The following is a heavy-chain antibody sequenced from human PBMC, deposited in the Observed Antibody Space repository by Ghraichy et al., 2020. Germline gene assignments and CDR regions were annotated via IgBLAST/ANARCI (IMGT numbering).Heavy chain of an antibody. V-gene: IGHV1-18*01. J-gene: IGHJ4*02. CDR1: GYTFTSYG. Sequence: ASVKVSCKASGYTFTSYGISWVRQAPGQGLEWMGWISAYNGNTNYAQKLQGRVTMTTDTSTSTAYMELRSLRSDDTAVYYWARVRYDFWSGYFREGFDYWGQGTLVTVSS. D-gene: IGHD3-3*01. CDR3: ARVRYDFWSGYFREGFDY. CDR2: ISAYNGNT.